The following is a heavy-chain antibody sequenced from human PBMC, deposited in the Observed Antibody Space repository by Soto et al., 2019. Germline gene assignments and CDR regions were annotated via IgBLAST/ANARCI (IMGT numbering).Heavy chain of an antibody. CDR3: ARAHYGDYGYGIDV. CDR2: IYHSGST. Sequence: QLQLQESGSGLVKPSQTLSLTCAVSGGSISSGGYSWSWIRQPPGKGLEWIGYIYHSGSTYYNPSLKSRLTKSVDRSKNQCSLKRSSVTAADTAVYYCARAHYGDYGYGIDVWGQGTTVTVSS. CDR1: GGSISSGGYS. D-gene: IGHD4-17*01. V-gene: IGHV4-30-2*01. J-gene: IGHJ6*02.